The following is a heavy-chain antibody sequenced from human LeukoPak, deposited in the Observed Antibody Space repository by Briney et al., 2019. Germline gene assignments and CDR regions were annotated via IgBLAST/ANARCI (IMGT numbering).Heavy chain of an antibody. CDR1: GYTFTSYY. Sequence: GASVKVSCKASGYTFTSYYMHWVRQAPGQGLEWMRIINPSGGSTSYAQKFQGRVTMTRDTSTSTVYMELSSLRSEDTAVYYCASILHDYGDSYYYYGMDVWGQGTTVTVSS. D-gene: IGHD4-17*01. CDR2: INPSGGST. J-gene: IGHJ6*02. V-gene: IGHV1-46*01. CDR3: ASILHDYGDSYYYYGMDV.